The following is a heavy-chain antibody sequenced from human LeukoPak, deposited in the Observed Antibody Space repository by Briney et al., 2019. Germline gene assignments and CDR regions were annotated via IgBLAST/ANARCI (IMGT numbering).Heavy chain of an antibody. V-gene: IGHV3-74*01. J-gene: IGHJ4*02. Sequence: GGSLRLSCAASGFTFSSYWMHWVRQAPGKGLVWVSRIYIDGGSTNYADTVKGRFTISRDNAKNTLYLQMNSLRAEDTAVYYCARDPALTYYYGSGSYYTPAIVDYWGQGTLVTVSS. CDR1: GFTFSSYW. CDR2: IYIDGGST. CDR3: ARDPALTYYYGSGSYYTPAIVDY. D-gene: IGHD3-10*01.